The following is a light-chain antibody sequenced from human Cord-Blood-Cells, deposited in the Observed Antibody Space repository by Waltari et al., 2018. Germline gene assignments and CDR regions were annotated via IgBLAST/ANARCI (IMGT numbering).Light chain of an antibody. CDR2: AAS. J-gene: IGKJ3*01. CDR3: QKYNSAPPFT. Sequence: IQMTQSPTSLSASVGHSVTITCRASQGISNYLAWYQQKPGKVPKLLIYAASTLQSGVPSRFSGSGSGTDFTLTISSLQPEDVATYYCQKYNSAPPFTFGPGTKVDIK. V-gene: IGKV1-27*01. CDR1: QGISNY.